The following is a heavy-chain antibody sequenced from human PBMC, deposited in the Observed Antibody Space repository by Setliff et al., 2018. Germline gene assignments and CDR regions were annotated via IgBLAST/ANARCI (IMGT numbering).Heavy chain of an antibody. V-gene: IGHV4-61*02. CDR3: ARYNSSAACFDL. D-gene: IGHD1-20*01. J-gene: IGHJ5*02. CDR1: GDSITSGSVY. Sequence: SETLSLTCTVSGDSITSGSVYWSWIRQPAGKGLEWIGRIFPTGTTNYNPDLKSRVTMSVDTSKKRFSLMLRSVTAADTAIYYCARYNSSAACFDLWGPGALVTVS. CDR2: IFPTGTT.